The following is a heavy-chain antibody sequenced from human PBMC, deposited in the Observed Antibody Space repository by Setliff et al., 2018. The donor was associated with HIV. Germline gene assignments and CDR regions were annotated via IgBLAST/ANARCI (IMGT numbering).Heavy chain of an antibody. CDR2: IYWDEDT. CDR3: AHVNFFRTVYFGS. CDR1: GFTFATSGVG. Sequence: SGPMLVNPGQTLTLTCTFSGFTFATSGVGVAWIRQPPGEALEWLALIYWDEDTRYSPSLKDRLTITKDTSKNQVVLTMTNMDPLDTATYYCAHVNFFRTVYFGSWGQGTLVTVSS. V-gene: IGHV2-5*02. J-gene: IGHJ4*02.